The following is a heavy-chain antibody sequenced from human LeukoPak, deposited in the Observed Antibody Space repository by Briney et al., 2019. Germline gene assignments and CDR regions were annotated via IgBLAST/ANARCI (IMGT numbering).Heavy chain of an antibody. D-gene: IGHD1-26*01. CDR1: GFTFSSYA. Sequence: GGSLRLSCAASGFTFSSYAMHWVRQAPGKGLEWVAFIRYDGSNKYYADSVKGRFTISRDNSKNTLYLQMNSLRAEDTAVYYCAKDFEAGTKRELRAFDIWGQGTMVTVSS. J-gene: IGHJ3*02. CDR3: AKDFEAGTKRELRAFDI. CDR2: IRYDGSNK. V-gene: IGHV3-30*02.